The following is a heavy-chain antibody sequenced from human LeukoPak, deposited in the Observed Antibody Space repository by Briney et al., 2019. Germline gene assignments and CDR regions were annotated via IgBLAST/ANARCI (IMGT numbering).Heavy chain of an antibody. Sequence: PGGSLRLSCAASGFTFSTYAMSWARQAPGKGLEWVSGISSSGSGGNTYYADSVKGRFTVSRDNSKNTLFLQMNSLGAEDTAVYYCAKDGGLWVSAHWGDSWGRGTLVTVSS. CDR2: ISSSGSGGNT. V-gene: IGHV3-23*01. D-gene: IGHD7-27*01. J-gene: IGHJ4*02. CDR1: GFTFSTYA. CDR3: AKDGGLWVSAHWGDS.